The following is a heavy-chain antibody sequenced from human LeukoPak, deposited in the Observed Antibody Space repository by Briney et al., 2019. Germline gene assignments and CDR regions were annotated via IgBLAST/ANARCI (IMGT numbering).Heavy chain of an antibody. Sequence: PGGSLRLSCAASGFTFSNYGMHWVRQAPGQGLEWMGIINPSGGSTSYAQKFQGRVTMTRDTSTSTVYMELSSLRSEDTAVYYCARNRIAAAGTEFDYWGQGTLVTVSS. V-gene: IGHV1-46*01. CDR3: ARNRIAAAGTEFDY. J-gene: IGHJ4*02. CDR1: GFTFSNYG. D-gene: IGHD6-13*01. CDR2: INPSGGST.